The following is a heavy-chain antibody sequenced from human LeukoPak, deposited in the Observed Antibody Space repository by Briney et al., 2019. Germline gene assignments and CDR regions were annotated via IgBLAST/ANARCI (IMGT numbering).Heavy chain of an antibody. CDR2: IIPILGIA. Sequence: GASVKVSCKASGYTFTSYGISWVRQAPGQGLEWMGRIIPILGIANYAQKFQGRVTITADKSTSTAYMELSSLRSEDTAVYYCARDYRSGTYYDILTGYYSGPRKDWGQGTLVTVSS. CDR1: GYTFTSYG. J-gene: IGHJ4*02. CDR3: ARDYRSGTYYDILTGYYSGPRKD. V-gene: IGHV1-69*04. D-gene: IGHD3-9*01.